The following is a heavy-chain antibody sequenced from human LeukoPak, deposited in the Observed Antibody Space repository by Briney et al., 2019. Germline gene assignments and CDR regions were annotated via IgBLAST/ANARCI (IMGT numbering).Heavy chain of an antibody. J-gene: IGHJ4*02. Sequence: SETLSLTFTVSGGSIGTDYWNWVRPPPRKRLEWIGHIYNSETINYNPSLKSRVTISLDRSKNQFSLKMTSLTASDTAVYYCAGGTMNLDSWGQGTLVTVSS. CDR3: AGGTMNLDS. CDR2: IYNSETI. CDR1: GGSIGTDY. D-gene: IGHD3-22*01. V-gene: IGHV4-59*01.